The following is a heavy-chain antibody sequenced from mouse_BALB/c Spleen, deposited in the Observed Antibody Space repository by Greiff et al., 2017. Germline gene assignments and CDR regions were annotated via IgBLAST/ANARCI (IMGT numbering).Heavy chain of an antibody. V-gene: IGHV3-6*02. D-gene: IGHD1-1*02. Sequence: EVKLMESGPGLVKPSQSLSLTCSVTGYSITSCYFWYWIRQFPGNKLEWMGYISYDGSNNYNPSLKNRISITRDTSNNQFFLKLNSVTTEDTATYYCARGGNYAMDYWGQGTSVTVSS. CDR2: ISYDGSN. CDR1: GYSITSCYF. CDR3: ARGGNYAMDY. J-gene: IGHJ4*01.